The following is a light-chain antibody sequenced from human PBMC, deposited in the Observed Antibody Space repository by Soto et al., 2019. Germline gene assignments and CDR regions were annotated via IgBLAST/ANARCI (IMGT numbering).Light chain of an antibody. Sequence: QSALTQPASVSGSLGQSITMSCTGTSSDVGSSNLVSWYQQLPGNAPKLIIYEGNKRSSGVSNRFSGSKSDNTASLTIFDLQAEDEADYYCCSYAGTNTYVFGSGTKLTVL. J-gene: IGLJ1*01. CDR1: SSDVGSSNL. CDR2: EGN. V-gene: IGLV2-23*01. CDR3: CSYAGTNTYV.